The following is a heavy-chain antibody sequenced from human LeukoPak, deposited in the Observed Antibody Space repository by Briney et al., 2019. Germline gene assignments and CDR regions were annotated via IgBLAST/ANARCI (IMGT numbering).Heavy chain of an antibody. CDR3: ARDLMVRGVCDY. J-gene: IGHJ4*02. D-gene: IGHD3-10*01. Sequence: GGSLRLSCAASGFTFSSYDMSWVRQAPGKGLEWVANIKQDGSEKYYVDSVKGRFTISRDNAKNSLYLQMNSLRAEDTAVYYCARDLMVRGVCDYWGQGTLVTVSS. CDR2: IKQDGSEK. V-gene: IGHV3-7*01. CDR1: GFTFSSYD.